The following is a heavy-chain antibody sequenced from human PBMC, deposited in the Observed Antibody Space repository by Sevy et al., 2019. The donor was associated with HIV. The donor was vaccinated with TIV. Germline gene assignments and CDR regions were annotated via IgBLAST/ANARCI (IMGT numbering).Heavy chain of an antibody. V-gene: IGHV4-34*01. D-gene: IGHD2-15*01. CDR3: ASGPLFSRENCSGGTCPTIDF. Sequence: SETLSLTCAVSGVSFSDYYWAWIRQAPGKGLEWIGEVSQSGSARYNPSLRSRVIMSLDTSKNQVSLKLTSVTAADTAIYYCASGPLFSRENCSGGTCPTIDFWSQGTLVTVSS. CDR1: GVSFSDYY. J-gene: IGHJ4*01. CDR2: VSQSGSA.